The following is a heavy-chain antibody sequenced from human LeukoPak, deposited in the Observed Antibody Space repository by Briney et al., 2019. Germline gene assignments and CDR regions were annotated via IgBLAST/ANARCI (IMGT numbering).Heavy chain of an antibody. V-gene: IGHV4-34*01. J-gene: IGHJ4*02. CDR3: ARAGSFPLLWFGELVF. CDR2: INHSGST. CDR1: GGSFSGYY. Sequence: PETLSLTCAVYGGSFSGYYWSWIRQPPGKGLEWIGEINHSGSTNYNPSLKSRVTISVDTSKNQFSLKLSSVTAADTAVYYCARAGSFPLLWFGELVFWGQGTLVTVSS. D-gene: IGHD3-10*01.